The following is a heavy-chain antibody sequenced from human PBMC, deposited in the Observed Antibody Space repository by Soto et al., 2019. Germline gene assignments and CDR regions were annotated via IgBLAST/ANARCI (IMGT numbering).Heavy chain of an antibody. J-gene: IGHJ4*02. CDR2: IWYDGSNK. CDR1: GFTFRSYG. D-gene: IGHD4-17*01. V-gene: IGHV3-33*03. CDR3: AKGGGSNGDYVGQ. Sequence: QVQVVESGGGVVQPGRSLRLSCAASGFTFRSYGMHWVRQAPGKGLEWVAVIWYDGSNKYYEDSVKGRFTISRDNSKNTVYLQMNSLRADDTAVYYCAKGGGSNGDYVGQWGQGTLVTVSS.